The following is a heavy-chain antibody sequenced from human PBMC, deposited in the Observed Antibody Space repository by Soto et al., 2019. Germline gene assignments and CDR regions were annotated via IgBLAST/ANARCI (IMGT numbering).Heavy chain of an antibody. J-gene: IGHJ5*02. D-gene: IGHD6-13*01. CDR2: IIPIFGTA. CDR3: ARGKAAAGSCWFDP. Sequence: QVQLVQSGAEVKKPGSSVKVSCKASGGTFSSYAISWVRQAPGQGFEWMGGIIPIFGTANYAQKFQGRVTIAADESTSKAYMELSSLRSEDTDVYYCARGKAAAGSCWFDPWGQGTLVTVSS. CDR1: GGTFSSYA. V-gene: IGHV1-69*01.